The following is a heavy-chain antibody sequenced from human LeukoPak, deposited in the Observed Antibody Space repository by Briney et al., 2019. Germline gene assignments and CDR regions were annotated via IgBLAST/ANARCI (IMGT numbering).Heavy chain of an antibody. Sequence: ASVKVSCKASGYTFTDYYMHWVQQAPGKGLEWMGGVDPEDGETIYAGKFQGRVTITADTSTDTAYMELSSLRSEDTAVYYCATHYDFWSGFRKRSTDDYWGQGTLVTVSS. J-gene: IGHJ4*02. CDR2: VDPEDGET. D-gene: IGHD3-3*01. CDR3: ATHYDFWSGFRKRSTDDY. CDR1: GYTFTDYY. V-gene: IGHV1-69-2*01.